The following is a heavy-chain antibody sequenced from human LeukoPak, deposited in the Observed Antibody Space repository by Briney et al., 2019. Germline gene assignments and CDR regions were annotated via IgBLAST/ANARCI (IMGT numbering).Heavy chain of an antibody. Sequence: GGSLRLSCAASVFTFSSYSMNWVRQAPGKGLEWVSYISSSSSTIYYADSVKGRFTISRDNAKNSLYLQMSNLRAEDTAVYFCARGGGLDVWGQGATVTVSS. CDR2: ISSSSSTI. D-gene: IGHD3-16*01. CDR3: ARGGGLDV. V-gene: IGHV3-48*01. CDR1: VFTFSSYS. J-gene: IGHJ6*02.